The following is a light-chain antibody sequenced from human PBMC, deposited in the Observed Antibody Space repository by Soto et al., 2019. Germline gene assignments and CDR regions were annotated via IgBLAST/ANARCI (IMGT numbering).Light chain of an antibody. J-gene: IGLJ2*01. V-gene: IGLV2-14*01. Sequence: QSVLTQPASVSGSPGQSITISCTGTSSDVGGYTYVSWYQKHPGKVPKLIIYEVNYRPSGISNRFSGSKSGNTASLTISGLQAEDEADYYCASYASGNTLVFGGGTQLTVL. CDR1: SSDVGGYTY. CDR3: ASYASGNTLV. CDR2: EVN.